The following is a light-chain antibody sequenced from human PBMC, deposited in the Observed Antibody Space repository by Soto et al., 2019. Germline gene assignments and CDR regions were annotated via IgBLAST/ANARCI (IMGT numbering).Light chain of an antibody. CDR2: DAS. J-gene: IGKJ2*01. V-gene: IGKV3-20*01. CDR1: QSVNSNL. CDR3: HQYVSSPLT. Sequence: EIVLTQSPGTLSLSPGEGATVSCRASQSVNSNLLACFQQKPRQAPRLLIHDASRTATVIPDRFSGSGSGTDLTLSISRLEPYDFLVYYCHQYVSSPLTFGQGTKLEIK.